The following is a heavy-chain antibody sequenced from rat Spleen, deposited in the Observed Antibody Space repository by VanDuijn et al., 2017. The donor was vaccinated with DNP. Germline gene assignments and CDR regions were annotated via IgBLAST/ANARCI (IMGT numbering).Heavy chain of an antibody. D-gene: IGHD1-12*02. Sequence: EVQLVDSGGGLVQPGRSMKLSCAASGFTFSNYYMAWVRQAPTKGLEWVATISASGGSTYYRDSVKGRFTISRDNAQSTLYLQMTSLRSEDTAAYYCTTYYYDGSYYPHWFAYWGQGTLVTVSS. V-gene: IGHV5-27*01. CDR3: TTYYYDGSYYPHWFAY. CDR2: ISASGGST. CDR1: GFTFSNYY. J-gene: IGHJ3*01.